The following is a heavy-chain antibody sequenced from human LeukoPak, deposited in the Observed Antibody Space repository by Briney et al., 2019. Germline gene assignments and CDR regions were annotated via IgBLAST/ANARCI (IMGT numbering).Heavy chain of an antibody. Sequence: LPGGSLRLSCAASGFLFSSFEVNWVRQAPGKGLEWVSYISSSGITIYYADSVKGRFTISRDNAKNSLYLQMNSLRAEDTAVYYCAREMGGYPFDYWGQGTLVTVSS. V-gene: IGHV3-48*03. J-gene: IGHJ4*02. CDR2: ISSSGITI. CDR1: GFLFSSFE. D-gene: IGHD5-12*01. CDR3: AREMGGYPFDY.